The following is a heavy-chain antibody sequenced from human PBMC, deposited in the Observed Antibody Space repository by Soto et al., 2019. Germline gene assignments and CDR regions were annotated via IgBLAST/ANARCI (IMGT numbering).Heavy chain of an antibody. Sequence: GSLRLSCAASGFTFSNYGMHGVRQAPGKGLEWVAVISYDGSDKYYADSVKGRFSISRDNPKNTLYLQMNSLRPEDTAVYFCAKVTGYCSSSSCRRDYYYYYGMDVWGQGTTVTVSS. CDR2: ISYDGSDK. D-gene: IGHD2-2*01. J-gene: IGHJ6*02. CDR3: AKVTGYCSSSSCRRDYYYYYGMDV. V-gene: IGHV3-30*18. CDR1: GFTFSNYG.